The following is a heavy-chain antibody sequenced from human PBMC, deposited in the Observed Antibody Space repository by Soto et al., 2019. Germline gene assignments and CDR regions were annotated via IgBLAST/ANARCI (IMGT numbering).Heavy chain of an antibody. CDR2: ISYDSGGT. J-gene: IGHJ6*02. CDR1: GYTFTGYY. Sequence: GASVKVSCKASGYTFTGYYIHWVRQAPGQGLEWMGWISYDSGGTNYAQKFQGWVTMTRDTSITTAYMELSRLRSDDTAVYYCARSGYFYGLDIWGQGTTVTVSS. CDR3: ARSGYFYGLDI. V-gene: IGHV1-2*04. D-gene: IGHD6-25*01.